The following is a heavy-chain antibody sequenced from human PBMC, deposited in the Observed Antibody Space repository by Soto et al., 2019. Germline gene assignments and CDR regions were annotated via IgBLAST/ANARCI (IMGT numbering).Heavy chain of an antibody. CDR1: GFSFSSYG. J-gene: IGHJ4*02. Sequence: VQLLESGGGLVQPGGSLRLSCAASGFSFSSYGMHWVRQAPGKGLEWVAVISYDGSNKYYADSVKGRFTISRDNSKNTLYLQMNSLRAEDTAVYYCAKGGYSGYDADFDYWGQGTLVTVSS. CDR2: ISYDGSNK. CDR3: AKGGYSGYDADFDY. D-gene: IGHD5-12*01. V-gene: IGHV3-30*18.